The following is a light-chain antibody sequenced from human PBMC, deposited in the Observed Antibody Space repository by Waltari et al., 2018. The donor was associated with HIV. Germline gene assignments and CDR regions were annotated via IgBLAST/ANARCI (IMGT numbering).Light chain of an antibody. CDR3: RSYGGNSNVI. Sequence: QSALTQPPSASGSPGQSVTISCTGTSSYIGDYDYVSWYQHQPGEAPKLLIYEVLNRPSGVPHRFSGSKSGNTASLTVSGLQAEDEADYYCRSYGGNSNVIFGGGTKLTVL. CDR1: SSYIGDYDY. CDR2: EVL. V-gene: IGLV2-8*01. J-gene: IGLJ2*01.